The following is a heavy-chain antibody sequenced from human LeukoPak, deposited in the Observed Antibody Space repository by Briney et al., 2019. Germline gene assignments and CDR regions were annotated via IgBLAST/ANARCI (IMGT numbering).Heavy chain of an antibody. Sequence: SQTLSLTCAISGDSVSSNTAAWNWIRQSPSRGLEWLGRTYYRSKWYNDYAVSVKSRITINPDASKNQFSLQLNSVTPEDTAVYYCARVDTAMVSFDYWGQGTLVTVSP. CDR2: TYYRSKWYN. CDR3: ARVDTAMVSFDY. D-gene: IGHD5-18*01. J-gene: IGHJ4*02. CDR1: GDSVSSNTAA. V-gene: IGHV6-1*01.